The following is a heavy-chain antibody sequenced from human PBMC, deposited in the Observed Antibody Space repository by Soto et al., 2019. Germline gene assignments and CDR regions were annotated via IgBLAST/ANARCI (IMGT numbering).Heavy chain of an antibody. CDR1: GGSISSYY. J-gene: IGHJ6*03. CDR2: IYYSGST. Sequence: SETLSLTCTVSGGSISSYYWSWIRQPPGKGLEWIGYIYYSGSTNYNPSLKSRVTISVETSKNQFSLKLSSVTAADTAVYYCAGSYYGSGPYYYMDVWGKGTTVTVSS. V-gene: IGHV4-59*01. D-gene: IGHD3-10*01. CDR3: AGSYYGSGPYYYMDV.